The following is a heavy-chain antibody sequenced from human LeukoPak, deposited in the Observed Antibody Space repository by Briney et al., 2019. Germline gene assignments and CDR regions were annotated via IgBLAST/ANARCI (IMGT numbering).Heavy chain of an antibody. Sequence: GGSLRLSCEGSGITFSTAWMSWVRQAPGKGLEWVGRIRSKTEGETGDYAAPVKGRFSISRDESKNTLYLQMNSLKTEDTAVYSCTTGASGDYGEYFQHWGQGTLVTVPS. CDR2: IRSKTEGETG. CDR3: TTGASGDYGEYFQH. V-gene: IGHV3-15*01. J-gene: IGHJ1*01. CDR1: GITFSTAW. D-gene: IGHD4-17*01.